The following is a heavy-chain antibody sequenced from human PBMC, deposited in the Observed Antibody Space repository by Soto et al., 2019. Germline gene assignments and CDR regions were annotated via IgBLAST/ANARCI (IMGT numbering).Heavy chain of an antibody. CDR3: ARQLHCSSTSCYVEGRRSYNWFDP. CDR2: IYYSGST. CDR1: GGSISSSSYY. V-gene: IGHV4-39*01. Sequence: QLQLQESGPGLVKPSETLSLTCTVSGGSISSSSYYWGWIRQPPGKGLEWIGSIYYSGSTYYNPSLKSRVTISVDTSKNQFSLKLSSVTAADTAVYYCARQLHCSSTSCYVEGRRSYNWFDPWGQGTLVTVSS. D-gene: IGHD2-2*01. J-gene: IGHJ5*02.